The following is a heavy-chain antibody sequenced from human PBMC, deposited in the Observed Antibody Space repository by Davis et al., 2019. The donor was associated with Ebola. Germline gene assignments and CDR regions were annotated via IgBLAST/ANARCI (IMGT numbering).Heavy chain of an antibody. Sequence: GESLKISCKGSEYIFTNYWIGWVRQMPGKGLEWMGIIYPGDSDTRYSPSFQGHVTISADKSISTAYLQWSSLKASDTAMYYCARQLGYCTNGVCYTGGWFDPWGQGTLVTVSS. J-gene: IGHJ5*02. V-gene: IGHV5-51*01. CDR1: EYIFTNYW. CDR3: ARQLGYCTNGVCYTGGWFDP. D-gene: IGHD2-8*01. CDR2: IYPGDSDT.